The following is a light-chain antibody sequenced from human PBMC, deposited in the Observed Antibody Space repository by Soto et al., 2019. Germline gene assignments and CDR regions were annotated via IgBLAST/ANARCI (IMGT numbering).Light chain of an antibody. Sequence: QSVLTQPPSASGSPGQSVAISCTGASSDVGGYNYVSWYQQHPGKAPKLMIYEVNKRPSGVPDHFSGSKSGNTASLTVSGLQAEDEAGYYCSSYAGSSNVFGTGTKVTVL. CDR3: SSYAGSSNV. CDR1: SSDVGGYNY. J-gene: IGLJ1*01. V-gene: IGLV2-8*01. CDR2: EVN.